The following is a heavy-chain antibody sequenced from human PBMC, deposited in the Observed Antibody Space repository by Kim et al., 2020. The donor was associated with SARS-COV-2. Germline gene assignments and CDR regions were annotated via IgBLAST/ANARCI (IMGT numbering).Heavy chain of an antibody. V-gene: IGHV1-8*01. D-gene: IGHD2-15*01. Sequence: ASVKVSCKASGHTFTSYDINWVRQATGQGLEWMGWMNPNSGNTGYPQKFQGRVTMTRNTSISTAYMELSSLRSEDTAVYYCARGSPSRYCSGGSCPYFDYWGQGTLVTVSS. CDR3: ARGSPSRYCSGGSCPYFDY. CDR1: GHTFTSYD. CDR2: MNPNSGNT. J-gene: IGHJ4*02.